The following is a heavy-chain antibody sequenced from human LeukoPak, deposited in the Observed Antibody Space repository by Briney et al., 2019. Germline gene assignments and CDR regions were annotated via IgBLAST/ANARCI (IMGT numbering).Heavy chain of an antibody. D-gene: IGHD1-1*01. J-gene: IGHJ4*02. CDR2: INPNSGGT. Sequence: ASVKVSCKASGYTFTGYCMHWVRQAPGQGLEWMGWINPNSGGTNYAQKFQGRVTMTRDTSISTAYMELSRLRSDDTAVYYCARNPSTTGTKDYWGQGTLVTVSS. CDR1: GYTFTGYC. V-gene: IGHV1-2*02. CDR3: ARNPSTTGTKDY.